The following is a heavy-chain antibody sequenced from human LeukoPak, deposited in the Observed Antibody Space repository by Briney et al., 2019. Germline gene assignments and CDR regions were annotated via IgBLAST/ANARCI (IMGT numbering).Heavy chain of an antibody. Sequence: GGSLRLSCATSGFTLSSYSMKWVREAPGKRVECRSYISSGSTTIYYADSVKGRFTISRDNAKNSLYLQMNSLRAEDTAVYYCARDVEQWLVRVYYFDYWGQGTLVTVSS. CDR1: GFTLSSYS. CDR3: ARDVEQWLVRVYYFDY. CDR2: ISSGSTTI. V-gene: IGHV3-48*01. D-gene: IGHD6-19*01. J-gene: IGHJ4*02.